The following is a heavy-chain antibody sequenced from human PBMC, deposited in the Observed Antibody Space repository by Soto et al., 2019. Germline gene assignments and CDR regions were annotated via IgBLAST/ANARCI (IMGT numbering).Heavy chain of an antibody. V-gene: IGHV1-18*01. Sequence: ASVKVSCKASGYTVTSYGISWVRQAPGQGLELMGWISAYDGKTTYAEKFQGRVTLTTDTSTSTAYMELRSLRSDDTAIYYCARDPHEFWTSYWFDPWGQGTPVTVSS. J-gene: IGHJ5*02. CDR3: ARDPHEFWTSYWFDP. D-gene: IGHD3-3*01. CDR1: GYTVTSYG. CDR2: ISAYDGKT.